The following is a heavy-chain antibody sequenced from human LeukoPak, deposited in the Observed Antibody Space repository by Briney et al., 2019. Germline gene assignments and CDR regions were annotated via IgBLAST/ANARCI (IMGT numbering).Heavy chain of an antibody. CDR1: GGSISSGGYS. CDR3: ARDESGCSSTSCYNWFDP. V-gene: IGHV4-30-2*01. Sequence: PSQTLSLTCAVSGGSISSGGYSWSWIRQPPGKGLEWIGYIYHSGSTYYNPSLESRVTISVDRSKNQFSLKLSSVTAADTAVYYCARDESGCSSTSCYNWFDPWGQGTLVTVSS. D-gene: IGHD2-2*01. J-gene: IGHJ5*02. CDR2: IYHSGST.